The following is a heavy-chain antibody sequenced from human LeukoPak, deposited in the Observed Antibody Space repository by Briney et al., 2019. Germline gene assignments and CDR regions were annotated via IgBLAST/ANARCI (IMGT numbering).Heavy chain of an antibody. CDR3: TREAAAGIDY. V-gene: IGHV3-7*01. J-gene: IGHJ4*02. CDR2: IKQDRSEK. D-gene: IGHD6-13*01. CDR1: GFTFSTYW. Sequence: GGSLRLSCAASGFTFSTYWMSWVRQAPGKGLEWVANIKQDRSEKYYLDSVKGRFTISRDNAKNSLYLQMNSLRAEDTAVYFCTREAAAGIDYWGQGTLVTVSS.